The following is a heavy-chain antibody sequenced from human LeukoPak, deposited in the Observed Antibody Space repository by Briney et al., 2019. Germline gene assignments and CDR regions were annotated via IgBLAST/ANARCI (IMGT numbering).Heavy chain of an antibody. CDR1: GFTFSSYG. J-gene: IGHJ6*04. V-gene: IGHV3-30*18. CDR3: AKDSAGRYCSSTSCYWYYYYGMDV. Sequence: GGSLRLSCAASGFTFSSYGMHWVRQAPGKGLEWVAVISYVGSNKYYADSVKGRFTISRDNSKNTLYLQMNSLRAEDTAVYYCAKDSAGRYCSSTSCYWYYYYGMDVWGKGTTVTVSS. CDR2: ISYVGSNK. D-gene: IGHD2-2*01.